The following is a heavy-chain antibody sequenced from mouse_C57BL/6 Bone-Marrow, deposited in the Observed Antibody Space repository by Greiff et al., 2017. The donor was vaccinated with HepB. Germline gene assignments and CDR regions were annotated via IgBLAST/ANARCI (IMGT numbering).Heavy chain of an antibody. CDR3: AREYYGSSYWYFDV. Sequence: DVQLQESGPVLVKPGASVKMSCKASGYTFTDYYMNWVKQSHGKSLEWIGVINPYNGGTSYNQKFKGKATLTVDKSSSTAYMELNSLTSEDSAVYYCAREYYGSSYWYFDVWGTGTTVTVSS. CDR2: INPYNGGT. D-gene: IGHD1-1*01. V-gene: IGHV1-19*01. CDR1: GYTFTDYY. J-gene: IGHJ1*03.